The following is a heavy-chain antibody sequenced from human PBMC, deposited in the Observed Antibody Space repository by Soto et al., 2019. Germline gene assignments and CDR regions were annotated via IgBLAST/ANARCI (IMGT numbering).Heavy chain of an antibody. V-gene: IGHV4-39*01. CDR1: GGSISSSSYY. J-gene: IGHJ4*02. CDR3: ARRVGYYYIWGSNRTGHYHFDY. Sequence: SETLSLTCTVSGGSISSSSYYWGWIRQPPGKGLEWIGSIYYSGSTYYNPSLKSRVTISVDTSKNQFSLKLSSVTAADTAVYYCARRVGYYYIWGSNRTGHYHFDYWGQGTLVTVSS. CDR2: IYYSGST. D-gene: IGHD3-16*02.